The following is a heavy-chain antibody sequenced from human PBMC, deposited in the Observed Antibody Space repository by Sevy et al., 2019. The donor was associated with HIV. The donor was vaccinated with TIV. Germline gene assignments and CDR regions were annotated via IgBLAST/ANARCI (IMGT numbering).Heavy chain of an antibody. CDR1: GLTFNSYT. V-gene: IGHV3-21*01. J-gene: IGHJ4*02. Sequence: GGSLRLSCAASGLTFNSYTMNWVRQAPGKGLEWVSPITSGSTYIYYADSVKGRFTISRDNAKNSLYLQMNSLRAEDTAVYYCARDRGCSSTSCLLYFDYWGQGSLVTVSS. CDR3: ARDRGCSSTSCLLYFDY. D-gene: IGHD2-2*01. CDR2: ITSGSTYI.